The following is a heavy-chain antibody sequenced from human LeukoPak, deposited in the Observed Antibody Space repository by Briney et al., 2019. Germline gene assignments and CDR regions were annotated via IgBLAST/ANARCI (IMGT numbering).Heavy chain of an antibody. D-gene: IGHD4-11*01. V-gene: IGHV4-34*01. CDR1: GGSFSGYY. Sequence: SETLSLTCAVYGGSFSGYYWSWIRQPPGKGLERIGEINHSGSTNYNPSLKSRVTISVDTSKNQFSLKLSSVTAADTAVYYCARGDYSNYVAYYYYYGMDVWGQGTTVTVSS. CDR3: ARGDYSNYVAYYYYYGMDV. CDR2: INHSGST. J-gene: IGHJ6*02.